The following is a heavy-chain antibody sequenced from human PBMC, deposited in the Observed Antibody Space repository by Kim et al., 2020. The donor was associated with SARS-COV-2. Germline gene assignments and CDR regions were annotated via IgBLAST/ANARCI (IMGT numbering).Heavy chain of an antibody. D-gene: IGHD6-6*01. Sequence: ASVKVSCKAFGDRFTSHYMHWVRQGPGQGLEWMGMVNPGSGATRYAQKFQGRLTMTTDTSTSTVNIDLGSLTSEDTAAFYCARGGPLVAARLFSFWMDVW. CDR3: ARGGPLVAARLFSFWMDV. CDR1: GDRFTSHY. J-gene: IGHJ6*01. V-gene: IGHV1-46*01. CDR2: VNPGSGAT.